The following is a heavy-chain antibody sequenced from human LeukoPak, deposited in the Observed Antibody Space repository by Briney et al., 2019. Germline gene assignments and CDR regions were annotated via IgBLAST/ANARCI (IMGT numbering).Heavy chain of an antibody. D-gene: IGHD6-6*01. CDR2: VSASGAST. CDR3: AKGVSTRPLYYFDY. CDR1: GFTFSSYA. V-gene: IGHV3-23*01. Sequence: GGSLRLSCAASGFTFSSYAMNWVRQAPGKGLEWVSVVSASGASTYNADSVKGRFTISRDNSKNTLYLQMNSLRVEDTALYFCAKGVSTRPLYYFDYWGQGTLVTVSS. J-gene: IGHJ4*02.